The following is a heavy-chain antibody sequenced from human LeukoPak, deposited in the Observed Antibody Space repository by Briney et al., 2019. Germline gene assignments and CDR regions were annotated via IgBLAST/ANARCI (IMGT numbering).Heavy chain of an antibody. D-gene: IGHD3-16*01. CDR2: IYPADSDT. J-gene: IGHJ5*02. CDR1: GYDFATYW. CDR3: ARTLQSYGHNYFDP. V-gene: IGHV5-51*01. Sequence: GESLKISCKGSGYDFATYWIGWVRQMPGKGLEWVGIIYPADSDTSYSPSFQGHVTISADYSISTAYLQWSSLKASDTAIYYCARTLQSYGHNYFDPWGQGTLVTVSS.